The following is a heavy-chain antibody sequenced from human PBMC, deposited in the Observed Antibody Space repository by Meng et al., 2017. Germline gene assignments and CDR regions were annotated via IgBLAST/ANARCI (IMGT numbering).Heavy chain of an antibody. CDR2: IWYDGSNK. Sequence: GGSLRLSCAASGFTFSSYGMHWVRQAPGKGLEWVAVIWYDGSNKYYADSVKGRFTISRDNSKNTLYLQMNSLRAEDTAVYYCARDLGWDIVVGFDIWGQGTMVTVSS. CDR3: ARDLGWDIVVGFDI. CDR1: GFTFSSYG. J-gene: IGHJ3*02. D-gene: IGHD2-15*01. V-gene: IGHV3-33*01.